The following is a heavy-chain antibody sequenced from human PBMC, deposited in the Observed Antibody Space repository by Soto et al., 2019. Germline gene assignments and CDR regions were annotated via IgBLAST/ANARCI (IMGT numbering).Heavy chain of an antibody. V-gene: IGHV4-31*03. CDR1: GGSISSGYY. CDR3: ARAPGYYFDY. J-gene: IGHJ4*02. CDR2: IYYSGST. Sequence: QVQLQESGPGLVKPSQTLSLTCTVSGGSISSGYYWSWIRQHPGKGLEWIGYIYYSGSTYYNPSLKSRVTISVDTPKNQLSLKLSSVTAADTAVYYGARAPGYYFDYWGQGTLVTVSS.